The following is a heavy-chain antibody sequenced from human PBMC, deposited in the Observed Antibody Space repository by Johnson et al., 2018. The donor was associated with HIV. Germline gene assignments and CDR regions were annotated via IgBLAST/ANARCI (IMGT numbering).Heavy chain of an antibody. CDR2: ISYDGTNK. D-gene: IGHD4-23*01. CDR1: GFIFSDYY. Sequence: QVQLVESGGGLVKPGGSLRLSCAASGFIFSDYYMSWIRQAPGKGLEWVAVISYDGTNKYYADSVKGRFTISRDNSKRTLYLQMNSLRVEDTAVYYCAKSPGKDHGGNSGAFDIWGQGTMVTVSS. CDR3: AKSPGKDHGGNSGAFDI. V-gene: IGHV3-30*18. J-gene: IGHJ3*02.